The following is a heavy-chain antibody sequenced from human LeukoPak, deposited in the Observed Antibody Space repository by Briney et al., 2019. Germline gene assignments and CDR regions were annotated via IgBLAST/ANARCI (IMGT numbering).Heavy chain of an antibody. V-gene: IGHV4-34*01. CDR1: GGSFTSYY. CDR3: ARERNRRATFYQSPLDC. J-gene: IGHJ4*02. D-gene: IGHD1/OR15-1a*01. Sequence: PSETLSLTCAVYGGSFTSYYWSWIRQPPGKGLEWIGEISHSGSTNYNPSLKSRVTMSVDTSKNQFSLRLSSVTAADTAIYYCARERNRRATFYQSPLDCWGQGTLVTVSA. CDR2: ISHSGST.